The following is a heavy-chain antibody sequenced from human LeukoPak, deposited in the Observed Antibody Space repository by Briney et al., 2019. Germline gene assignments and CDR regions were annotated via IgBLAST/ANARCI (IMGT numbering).Heavy chain of an antibody. Sequence: PGGSLRLSGAASGFTFSSYAMSWVRQAPGKGLEWVSAISGSGGSTYYADSVKGRFTISRDNSKNTLYLQMNSLRAEDTAVYYCAKDPGGAAAASLNWFDPWGQGTLVTVSS. V-gene: IGHV3-23*01. J-gene: IGHJ5*02. CDR3: AKDPGGAAAASLNWFDP. CDR2: ISGSGGST. CDR1: GFTFSSYA. D-gene: IGHD6-13*01.